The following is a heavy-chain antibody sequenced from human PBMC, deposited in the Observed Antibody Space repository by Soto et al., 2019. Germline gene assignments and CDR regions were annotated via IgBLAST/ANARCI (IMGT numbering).Heavy chain of an antibody. CDR2: IYYSGST. J-gene: IGHJ6*02. D-gene: IGHD3-22*01. CDR1: GGSISSYY. CDR3: ARDYYDSSGPYYGMDV. V-gene: IGHV4-59*01. Sequence: ASETLSLTCTVSGGSISSYYWSWIRQPPGKGLEWIGYIYYSGSTNYNPSLKSRVTISVDTSKNQFSLKLSSVTAADTAVYYCARDYYDSSGPYYGMDVWGQGTTVTVSS.